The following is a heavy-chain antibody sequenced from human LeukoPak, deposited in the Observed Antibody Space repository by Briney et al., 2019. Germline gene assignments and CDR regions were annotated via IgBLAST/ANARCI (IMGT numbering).Heavy chain of an antibody. D-gene: IGHD2-2*01. V-gene: IGHV3-23*01. CDR3: AKDESDCSATSCYYFYYYSAMDV. Sequence: GGSLRLSCAASGFSFDNYAMSWVRQAPGKGLEWVSGISGDGGNTYYADSVKGRLTISRDNSENALYLQMNSLRAEDTAVYYCAKDESDCSATSCYYFYYYSAMDVWGQGTTATVSS. J-gene: IGHJ6*02. CDR2: ISGDGGNT. CDR1: GFSFDNYA.